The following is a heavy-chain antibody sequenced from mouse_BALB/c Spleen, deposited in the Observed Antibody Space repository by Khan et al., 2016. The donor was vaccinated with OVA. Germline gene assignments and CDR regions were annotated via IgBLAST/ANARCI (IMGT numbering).Heavy chain of an antibody. CDR3: ARVGAYYRSDGWFSY. J-gene: IGHJ3*01. CDR2: INPSNGYT. V-gene: IGHV1-4*01. Sequence: QVQLKESGAELARPGASVKMSWKASGYTFTTYTMHWVKQRPGQGLEWIGYINPSNGYTNYNQKFKDKSTLTADKSSSTAYMQLSSLTSDYSAVYYCARVGAYYRSDGWFSYWGQGTLVTVSA. CDR1: GYTFTTYT. D-gene: IGHD2-14*01.